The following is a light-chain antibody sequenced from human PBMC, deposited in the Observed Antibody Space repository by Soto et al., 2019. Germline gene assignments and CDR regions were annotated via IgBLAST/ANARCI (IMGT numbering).Light chain of an antibody. V-gene: IGKV3-11*01. CDR2: DAS. Sequence: EIVLTQSPATLSLSPGERATLSCRASQSVSSYLAWYQQKPGQAPRLLIYDASNRATGIPARFSGSGSGTDFTLTISSLEPEDFAVYYCQQYGNSRWTFGQGTKVDIK. CDR3: QQYGNSRWT. J-gene: IGKJ1*01. CDR1: QSVSSY.